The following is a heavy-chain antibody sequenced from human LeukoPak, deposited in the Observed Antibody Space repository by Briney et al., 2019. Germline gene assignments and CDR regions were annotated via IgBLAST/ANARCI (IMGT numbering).Heavy chain of an antibody. CDR1: GYTFTGYY. Sequence: GASVKVSCKASGYTFTGYYMHWVRQAPGQGLEWMGRINPNSGDTNFAQKFQGRVTLTGDTSISTSYMELSSLRSDDTAVYFCAKVREVGTNIEVVVVDTSGAFDIWGRGTMVTVSS. V-gene: IGHV1-2*06. D-gene: IGHD2-15*01. CDR2: INPNSGDT. CDR3: AKVREVGTNIEVVVVDTSGAFDI. J-gene: IGHJ3*02.